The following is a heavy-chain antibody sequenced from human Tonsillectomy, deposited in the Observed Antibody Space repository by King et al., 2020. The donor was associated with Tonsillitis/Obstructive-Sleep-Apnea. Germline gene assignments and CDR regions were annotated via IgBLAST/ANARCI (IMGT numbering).Heavy chain of an antibody. CDR2: IKQDGSEK. Sequence: VQLVESGGGLVQPGGSLRLSCAASGFTFSSYWMSWVRQAPGKGLEWVANIKQDGSEKYYVDSVKGRFTISRDNAKNSLYLQMNSLRAEDTAVYYCARDGLVVVPAAGISFDYWGQGTLVTVSS. D-gene: IGHD2-2*01. V-gene: IGHV3-7*01. CDR1: GFTFSSYW. J-gene: IGHJ4*02. CDR3: ARDGLVVVPAAGISFDY.